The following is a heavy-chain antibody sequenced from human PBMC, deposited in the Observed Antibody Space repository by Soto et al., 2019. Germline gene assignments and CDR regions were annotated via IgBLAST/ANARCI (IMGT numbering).Heavy chain of an antibody. CDR3: ASTPRTTSVGNWFDP. CDR1: GGSISSYY. V-gene: IGHV4-59*01. CDR2: IYYSGST. D-gene: IGHD1-7*01. Sequence: SETLSLTCTVSGGSISSYYWSWIRQPPGKGLEWIGYIYYSGSTNYNPSLKSRVTISVDTSKNQFSLKLSSVTAADTAVYYCASTPRTTSVGNWFDPWGQGTLVTVSS. J-gene: IGHJ5*02.